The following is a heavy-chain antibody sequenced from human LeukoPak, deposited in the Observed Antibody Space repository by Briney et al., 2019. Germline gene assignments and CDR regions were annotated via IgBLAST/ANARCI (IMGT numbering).Heavy chain of an antibody. CDR2: ISGSGGSA. CDR1: GFTFSSYA. D-gene: IGHD2-2*01. CDR3: AKGWSQLLISWFDP. J-gene: IGHJ5*02. V-gene: IGHV3-23*01. Sequence: GGSLRLSCAASGFTFSSYAMSWVRQAPGKGLEWVSAISGSGGSAYYADSVKGRFTISRDNSKNTLYLQMNSLRAEDTAVYYCAKGWSQLLISWFDPWGQGTLVTVSS.